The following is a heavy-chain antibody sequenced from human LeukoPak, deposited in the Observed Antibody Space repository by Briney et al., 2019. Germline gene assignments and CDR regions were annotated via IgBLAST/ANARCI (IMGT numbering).Heavy chain of an antibody. CDR2: ISGSGGST. CDR1: GFTFSSYA. J-gene: IGHJ4*02. CDR3: ARARWLRHEFDY. V-gene: IGHV3-23*01. D-gene: IGHD5-12*01. Sequence: GGSLRLSCAASGFTFSSYAMSWVRQAPGKGLEWVSAISGSGGSTYYADSVKGRFTISRDNSKNTLYLQMNSLRAEDTAVYYCARARWLRHEFDYWGQGTLVTVSS.